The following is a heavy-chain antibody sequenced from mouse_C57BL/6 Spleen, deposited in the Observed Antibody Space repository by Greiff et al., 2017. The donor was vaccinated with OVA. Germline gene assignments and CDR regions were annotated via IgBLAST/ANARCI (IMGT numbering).Heavy chain of an antibody. CDR2: ISYDGSN. V-gene: IGHV3-6*01. Sequence: EVQLQESGPGLVKPSQSLSLTCSVTGYSITSGYYWNWIRQFPGNKLEWMGYISYDGSNNYNHSLKNRISITRYTSKNQFFLKLNSVTTEDTATYYCAITTVVAPWYFDVWGTGTTVTVSS. CDR1: GYSITSGYY. CDR3: AITTVVAPWYFDV. D-gene: IGHD1-1*01. J-gene: IGHJ1*03.